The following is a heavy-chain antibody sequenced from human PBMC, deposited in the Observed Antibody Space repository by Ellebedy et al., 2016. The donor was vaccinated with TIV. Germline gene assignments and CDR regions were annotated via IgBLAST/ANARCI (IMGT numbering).Heavy chain of an antibody. CDR1: RYTVPTFY. CDR3: ARGPPLSGSGSFSGGGCFDF. D-gene: IGHD3-10*01. V-gene: IGHV1-2*02. J-gene: IGHJ4*02. CDR2: IRPNSGDT. Sequence: ASVKVSXKASRYTVPTFYMHWVRQAPGQGLEWMGWIRPNSGDTSYAQKFQGRVTMTRDTSISTAYMELSRLRSDDTAVYYCARGPPLSGSGSFSGGGCFDFWGQGILVTVSS.